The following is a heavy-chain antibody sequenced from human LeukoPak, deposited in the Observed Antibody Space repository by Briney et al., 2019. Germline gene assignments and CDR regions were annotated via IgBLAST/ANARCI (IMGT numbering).Heavy chain of an antibody. CDR2: IIPIFGTA. V-gene: IGHV1-69*13. J-gene: IGHJ3*02. D-gene: IGHD1-26*01. CDR3: ARDFSGSYPFWAFDI. CDR1: GYTFTSYA. Sequence: ASVKVSCKASGYTFTSYAISWVRQAPGQGLEWMGGIIPIFGTANYAQKFQGRVTITADESTSTAYMELSSLRSEDTAVYYCARDFSGSYPFWAFDIWGQGTMVTVSS.